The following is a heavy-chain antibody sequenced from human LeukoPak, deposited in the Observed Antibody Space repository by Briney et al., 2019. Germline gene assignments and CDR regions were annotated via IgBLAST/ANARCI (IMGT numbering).Heavy chain of an antibody. V-gene: IGHV3-20*04. J-gene: IGHJ4*02. CDR3: ARGSSFHNY. CDR1: GFTFSSYG. CDR2: INGNGGSR. D-gene: IGHD6-6*01. Sequence: GGSLRLSCAASGFTFSSYGMHWVRQAPGKGLEWVSGINGNGGSRGYADSVKGRFTISRDNANNSLYLQMNSLRAEDTALYYCARGSSFHNYWGQGTLVTVSS.